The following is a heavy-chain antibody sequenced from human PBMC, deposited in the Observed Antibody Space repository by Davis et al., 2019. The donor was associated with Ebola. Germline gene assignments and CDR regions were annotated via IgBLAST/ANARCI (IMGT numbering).Heavy chain of an antibody. CDR1: GGSFSGYY. V-gene: IGHV4-34*01. Sequence: MPSETLSLTCAVYGGSFSGYYWSWIRQPPGKGLEWIGEINHSGSTNYNPSLKSRVTISVDTSKNQFSLKLSSVTAADTAVYYCASRGRWLQSYEPGRLNWFDPWGQGTLVTVSS. J-gene: IGHJ5*02. CDR2: INHSGST. CDR3: ASRGRWLQSYEPGRLNWFDP. D-gene: IGHD5-24*01.